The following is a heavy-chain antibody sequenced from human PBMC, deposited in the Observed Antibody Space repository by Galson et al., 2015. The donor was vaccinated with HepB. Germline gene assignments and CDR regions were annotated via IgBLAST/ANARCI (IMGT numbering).Heavy chain of an antibody. CDR1: GFTFSSYS. J-gene: IGHJ4*02. Sequence: SLRLSCAASGFTFSSYSMNWVRQAPGKGLEWVSSISSSSSYIYYADSVKGRFTISRDNAKNSLYLQMNSLRAEDTAVYYCARVSFRSSYGPPNFDYWGQGTLVTVSS. CDR2: ISSSSSYI. D-gene: IGHD5-18*01. CDR3: ARVSFRSSYGPPNFDY. V-gene: IGHV3-21*01.